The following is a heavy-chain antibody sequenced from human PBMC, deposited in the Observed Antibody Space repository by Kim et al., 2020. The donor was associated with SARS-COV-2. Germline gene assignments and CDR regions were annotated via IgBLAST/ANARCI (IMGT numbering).Heavy chain of an antibody. V-gene: IGHV3-33*01. D-gene: IGHD3-3*01. Sequence: YYQDSLKGRFTLSRDNSKNTLYLQINSLRAEDTAVYYCAREPITGYGLDVSGQGTTVTVFS. CDR3: AREPITGYGLDV. J-gene: IGHJ6*02.